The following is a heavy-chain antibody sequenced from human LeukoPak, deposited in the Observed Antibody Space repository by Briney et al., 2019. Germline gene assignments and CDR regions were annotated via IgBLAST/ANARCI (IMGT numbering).Heavy chain of an antibody. CDR2: ISYDGSNK. Sequence: LAGGSLRLSCAASGFTFSSYAMHWVRQAPGKGLEWVAVISYDGSNKYYADSVKGRFIISRDNSKNTLYLQMNSLRAEDTAVYYCARDRVAARQWGYYYYMDVWGKGTTVTVSS. D-gene: IGHD6-6*01. CDR1: GFTFSSYA. CDR3: ARDRVAARQWGYYYYMDV. J-gene: IGHJ6*03. V-gene: IGHV3-30-3*01.